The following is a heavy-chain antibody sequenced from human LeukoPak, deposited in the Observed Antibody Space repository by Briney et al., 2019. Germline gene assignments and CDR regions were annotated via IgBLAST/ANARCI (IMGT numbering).Heavy chain of an antibody. J-gene: IGHJ3*02. V-gene: IGHV6-1*01. CDR2: TYYRAKWYN. CDR1: GDSVSSNSAA. CDR3: CHSLSGRTGAFDI. Sequence: SQTLSLTCAISGDSVSSNSAAWNWIRQSPSRGLEWLGRTYYRAKWYNDYAVAVKSRITINPDTSKNQFSLQLDSVTPEDTAVYYCCHSLSGRTGAFDIWGRGTVVTVSS. D-gene: IGHD2-21*01.